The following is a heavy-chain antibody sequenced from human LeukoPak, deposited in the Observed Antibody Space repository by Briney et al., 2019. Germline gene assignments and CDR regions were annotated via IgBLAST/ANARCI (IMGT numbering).Heavy chain of an antibody. V-gene: IGHV3-43D*03. CDR3: AKDIGSGGSGYYYMDV. D-gene: IGHD3-10*01. CDR1: GFTFDDYA. J-gene: IGHJ6*03. Sequence: PGGSLRLSCVVSGFTFDDYAMHWVRQAPGKGLEWVSLISWDGGNTNYADSVKGRFIISRDNSKNSLFPQMNSLRAEDTALYYCAKDIGSGGSGYYYMDVWGKGTTVTVSS. CDR2: ISWDGGNT.